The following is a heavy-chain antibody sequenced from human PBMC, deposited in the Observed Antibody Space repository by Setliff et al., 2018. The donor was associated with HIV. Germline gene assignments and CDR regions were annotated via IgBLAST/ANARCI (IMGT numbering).Heavy chain of an antibody. Sequence: SETLSLTCTVSGGSLSSGYYYWSWVRQPAGKGLEWIGRIYSSGSTNYNPSLKSRVTISVDTSKNQFSPKLSSVTAADTAVYYCARDMGGGDWYFDLWGLGTLVTVSS. J-gene: IGHJ2*01. CDR2: IYSSGST. CDR3: ARDMGGGDWYFDL. V-gene: IGHV4-61*02. D-gene: IGHD3-10*01. CDR1: GGSLSSGYYY.